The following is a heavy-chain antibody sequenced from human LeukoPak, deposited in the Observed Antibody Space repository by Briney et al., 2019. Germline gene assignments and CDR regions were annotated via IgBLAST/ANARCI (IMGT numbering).Heavy chain of an antibody. J-gene: IGHJ5*02. CDR3: ARSLADYYGSGSYHFDP. CDR2: XXXXXST. Sequence: SETLSLTCTVSXGXXXXXXXXXXXXXPGXXXXXIXXXXXXXSTXYNPSLXSRVTISVDTSKNQFSLKLSSVTAADTAVYYCARSLADYYGSGSYHFDPWGQGTLVTVSS. V-gene: IGHV4-59*01. CDR1: XGXXXXXX. D-gene: IGHD3-10*01.